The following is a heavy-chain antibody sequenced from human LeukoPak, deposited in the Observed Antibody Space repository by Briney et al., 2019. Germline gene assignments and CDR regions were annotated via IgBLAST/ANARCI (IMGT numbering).Heavy chain of an antibody. CDR2: IKQDGGEK. J-gene: IGHJ6*03. V-gene: IGHV3-7*01. Sequence: PGGSLRLSCAASGFTFISYWLTWVRQAPGKGLEWVANIKQDGGEKYYVGSVKGRFTISRDNAKNSLYLQMNSLRAEDTAVYYCARVQRGYSYNPLGYYYYYMDVWGKGTTVTVSS. CDR1: GFTFISYW. CDR3: ARVQRGYSYNPLGYYYYYMDV. D-gene: IGHD5-18*01.